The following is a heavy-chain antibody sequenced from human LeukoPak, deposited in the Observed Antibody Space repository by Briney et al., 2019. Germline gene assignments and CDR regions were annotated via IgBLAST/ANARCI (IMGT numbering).Heavy chain of an antibody. CDR1: GYTFTDYY. CDR3: ARATSGIVGAPTDY. CDR2: INPNIGGT. V-gene: IGHV1-2*06. J-gene: IGHJ4*02. D-gene: IGHD1-26*01. Sequence: APVKVSCKTSGYTFTDYYMHWVRQAPGQGLEWMGRINPNIGGTNFAQKFQGRVTMTRDTSISTAYMELSRLRSDDTAVYYCARATSGIVGAPTDYWGQGTLVTVSS.